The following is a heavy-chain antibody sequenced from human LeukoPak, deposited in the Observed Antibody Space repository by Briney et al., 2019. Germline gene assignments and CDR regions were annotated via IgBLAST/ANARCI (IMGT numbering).Heavy chain of an antibody. J-gene: IGHJ3*02. CDR3: AKGIRSLTIEDDFDI. Sequence: GGSLRLSCAASGLTFSNYAMSWVRQAPGQGLEWVSAISGGGTNTYYADSVKGRFTVSRANSKDTLYLQMNSLRAEAAAVYYCAKGIRSLTIEDDFDIWGQGTMVTVSS. CDR2: ISGGGTNT. D-gene: IGHD3-16*01. V-gene: IGHV3-23*01. CDR1: GLTFSNYA.